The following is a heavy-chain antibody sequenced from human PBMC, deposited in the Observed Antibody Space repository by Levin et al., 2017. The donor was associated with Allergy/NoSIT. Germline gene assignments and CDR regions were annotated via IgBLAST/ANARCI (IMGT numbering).Heavy chain of an antibody. J-gene: IGHJ5*02. D-gene: IGHD2/OR15-2a*01. CDR1: GFTFSSYG. CDR2: IWYDGSNK. V-gene: IGHV3-33*01. CDR3: ARVLGRHPGFVNVATPPNWFDP. Sequence: LSLTCAASGFTFSSYGMHWVRQAPGKGLEWVAVIWYDGSNKYYADSVKGRFTISRDNSKNTLYLQMNSLRAEDTAVYYCARVLGRHPGFVNVATPPNWFDPWGQGTLVTVSS.